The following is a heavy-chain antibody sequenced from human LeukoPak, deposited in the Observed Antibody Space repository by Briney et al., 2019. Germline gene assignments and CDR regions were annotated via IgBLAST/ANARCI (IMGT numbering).Heavy chain of an antibody. J-gene: IGHJ4*02. CDR3: ARELTYYYDSSGYLALGY. D-gene: IGHD3-22*01. CDR2: ISYDRSIK. V-gene: IGHV3-30-3*01. Sequence: GRSLRLSCAASGFTFSSYAMHWVRQAPGKGLEWVAVISYDRSIKYYADSVKGRFTISRDNSTNTLYLQMNSLRAEDTAVYYCARELTYYYDSSGYLALGYWGQGTLVTVSS. CDR1: GFTFSSYA.